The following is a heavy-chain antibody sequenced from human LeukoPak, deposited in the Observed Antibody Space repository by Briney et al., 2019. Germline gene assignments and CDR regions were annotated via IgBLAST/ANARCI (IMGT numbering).Heavy chain of an antibody. CDR1: GGSFSGYY. V-gene: IGHV4-34*01. Sequence: SETLSFTCAVYGGSFSGYYWSWIRQPPGKGLEWIGEINHSGSTNYNPSLKSRVTISVDTSKNQFSLKLSSVTAADTAVYYCASRSYCSSTSCYDFDYWGQGTLVTVSS. J-gene: IGHJ4*02. CDR2: INHSGST. D-gene: IGHD2-2*01. CDR3: ASRSYCSSTSCYDFDY.